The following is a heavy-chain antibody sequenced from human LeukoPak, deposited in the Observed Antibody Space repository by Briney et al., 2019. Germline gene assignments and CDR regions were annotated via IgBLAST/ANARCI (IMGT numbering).Heavy chain of an antibody. Sequence: SETLSLTCSVSGGSMSGYYWSWIRQPPGKGLEWIAYIYSSGTSNSNPSLMSRVTISVEASKNQFSLKLSSVTAADTAVYYCARQDYHSGGWNWFDPWGQGTLVTVSS. CDR2: IYSSGTS. D-gene: IGHD3-10*01. J-gene: IGHJ5*02. V-gene: IGHV4-59*08. CDR3: ARQDYHSGGWNWFDP. CDR1: GGSMSGYY.